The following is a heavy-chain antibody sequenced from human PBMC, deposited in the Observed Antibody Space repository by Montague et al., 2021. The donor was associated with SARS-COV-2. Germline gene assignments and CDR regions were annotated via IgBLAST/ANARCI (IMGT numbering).Heavy chain of an antibody. V-gene: IGHV4-34*01. J-gene: IGHJ4*02. D-gene: IGHD5-12*01. Sequence: SETLSLTCAVYGGSFSGYYWSWIRQPPGEGLEWIGEINHSGSTNYNPSLKSRVTISVDTSKNQFSLKLSSVTAADTVVYYCAREVGRGYSGYEGEYWGQGTLVAVSS. CDR2: INHSGST. CDR3: AREVGRGYSGYEGEY. CDR1: GGSFSGYY.